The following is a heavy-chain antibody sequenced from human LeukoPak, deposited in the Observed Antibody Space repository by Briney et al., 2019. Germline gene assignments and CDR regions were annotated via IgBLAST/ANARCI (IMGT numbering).Heavy chain of an antibody. CDR3: ARVRHNYYGSGSYCNGHYYYYYMDV. CDR1: GYTFTDYY. CDR2: MNPNSGNT. Sequence: GASVKVSCKASGYTFTDYYMHWVRQAPGQGLEWMGWMNPNSGNTGYAQKFQGRVTITRNTSISTAYMELSSLRSEDTAVYYCARVRHNYYGSGSYCNGHYYYYYMDVWGKGTTVTVSS. J-gene: IGHJ6*03. V-gene: IGHV1-8*03. D-gene: IGHD3-10*01.